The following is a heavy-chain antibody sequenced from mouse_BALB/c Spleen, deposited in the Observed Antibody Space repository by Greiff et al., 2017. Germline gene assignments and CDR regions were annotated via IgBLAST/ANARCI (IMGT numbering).Heavy chain of an antibody. CDR3: ARNGYYEYYAMDY. J-gene: IGHJ4*01. CDR2: ISSGSSTI. V-gene: IGHV5-17*02. Sequence: EVKLMESGGGLVQPGGSRKLSCAASGFTFSSFGMHWVRQAPEKGLEWVAYISSGSSTIYYADTVKGRFTISRDNPKNTLFLQMTSLRSEDTAMYYCARNGYYEYYAMDYWGQGTSVTVSS. D-gene: IGHD2-3*01. CDR1: GFTFSSFG.